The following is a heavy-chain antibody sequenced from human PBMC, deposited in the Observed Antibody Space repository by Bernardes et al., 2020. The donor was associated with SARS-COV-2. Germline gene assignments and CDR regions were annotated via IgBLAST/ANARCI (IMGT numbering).Heavy chain of an antibody. Sequence: GGSLRLSCTASGFTFGDYAMSWFRQAPGKGLEWVGFIRSKAYGGTTEYAASVKGRFTISRDDSKSIAYLQMNSLKTEDTAVYYCTRDATPFETGDAFDIWGQGTMVTVSS. V-gene: IGHV3-49*03. CDR3: TRDATPFETGDAFDI. D-gene: IGHD3-10*01. CDR2: IRSKAYGGTT. CDR1: GFTFGDYA. J-gene: IGHJ3*02.